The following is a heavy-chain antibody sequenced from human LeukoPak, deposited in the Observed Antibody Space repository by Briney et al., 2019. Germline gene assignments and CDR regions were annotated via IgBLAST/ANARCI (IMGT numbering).Heavy chain of an antibody. CDR3: ARATATMIVVSDAFDI. CDR1: GGSISSGGYY. Sequence: SQTLSLTCTVSGGSISSGGYYWSWIRQHPGKGLEWIGYIYYSGSTYYNPSLKSRVTISVDTSKNQFSLKLSSVTAADTAVYYCARATATMIVVSDAFDIWGQGTMVTVS. V-gene: IGHV4-31*03. J-gene: IGHJ3*02. CDR2: IYYSGST. D-gene: IGHD3-22*01.